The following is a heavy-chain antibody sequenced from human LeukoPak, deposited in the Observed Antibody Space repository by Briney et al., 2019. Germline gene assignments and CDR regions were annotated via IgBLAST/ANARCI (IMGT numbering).Heavy chain of an antibody. Sequence: GESLKISCKGSGYSFTTYWIAWVRQMPGKGLEWMGIIYPSDSDTRYRPSFQGQVTISADKSISTAYLQWSSLKASDSARYYCARGRYDSSGYGFDYWGQGTLVTVSS. D-gene: IGHD3-22*01. V-gene: IGHV5-51*01. J-gene: IGHJ4*02. CDR2: IYPSDSDT. CDR3: ARGRYDSSGYGFDY. CDR1: GYSFTTYW.